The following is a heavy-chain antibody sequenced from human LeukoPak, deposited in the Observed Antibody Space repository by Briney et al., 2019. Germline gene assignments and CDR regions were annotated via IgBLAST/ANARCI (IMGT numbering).Heavy chain of an antibody. CDR2: ITGSGGST. CDR3: ARSTMTTSIDWFDP. D-gene: IGHD4-17*01. J-gene: IGHJ5*02. CDR1: GFTFINYA. V-gene: IGHV3-23*01. Sequence: PGGSLRLSCAASGFTFINYAMSWVRQAPGKGLEWVSSITGSGGSTYYADSVKGRLTISRDNSKNTLYLQMNSLRAEDTALYYCARSTMTTSIDWFDPWGQGTLVTVSS.